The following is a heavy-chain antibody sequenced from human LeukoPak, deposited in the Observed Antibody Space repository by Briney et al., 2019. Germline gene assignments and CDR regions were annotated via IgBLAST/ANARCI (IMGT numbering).Heavy chain of an antibody. J-gene: IGHJ6*03. CDR1: GFTFSSYA. D-gene: IGHD6-13*01. Sequence: GGSLRLSCAASGFTFSSYAMHWVRQAPGKGLEYVSAISSNGGSTYYANSVKGRFTISRDNSKNTLYLQMGSLRAEDRAVYYCARGSSSPVYYYYMDVWGKGTTVTVSS. CDR3: ARGSSSPVYYYYMDV. V-gene: IGHV3-64*01. CDR2: ISSNGGST.